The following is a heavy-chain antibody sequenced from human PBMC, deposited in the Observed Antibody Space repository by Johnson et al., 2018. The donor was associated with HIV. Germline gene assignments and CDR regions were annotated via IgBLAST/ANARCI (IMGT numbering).Heavy chain of an antibody. Sequence: QMQLVESGGGVVQPGRSLRLSCAASRFTFKTYTMHWVRQAPGKGLEWVALISNDGSNNYYADSVKGRFTISRDNSKNMLYLQMNSLKTEDTAVYYCTTDYHVVFGGFDIWGQGTMVAVS. J-gene: IGHJ3*02. D-gene: IGHD4-23*01. CDR2: ISNDGSNN. CDR3: TTDYHVVFGGFDI. CDR1: RFTFKTYT. V-gene: IGHV3-30*03.